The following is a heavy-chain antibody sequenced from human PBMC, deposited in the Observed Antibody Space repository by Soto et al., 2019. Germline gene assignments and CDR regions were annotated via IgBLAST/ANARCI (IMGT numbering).Heavy chain of an antibody. CDR3: ARDYSGTDNVYSCWWFDP. CDR2: INPSDHTT. V-gene: IGHV1-46*01. J-gene: IGHJ5*02. D-gene: IGHD1-7*01. Sequence: ASVKISCKASGYTFTRHWMHWVRQAPGQGLEWMGIINPSDHTTSYAPKFQGRVTMTRDTSTSTVYMELSSLRSEDTAIYYCARDYSGTDNVYSCWWFDPWGQGTVVTVSS. CDR1: GYTFTRHW.